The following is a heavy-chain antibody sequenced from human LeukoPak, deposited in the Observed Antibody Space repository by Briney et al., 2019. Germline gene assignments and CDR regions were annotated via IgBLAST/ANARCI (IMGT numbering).Heavy chain of an antibody. J-gene: IGHJ6*03. D-gene: IGHD4-17*01. V-gene: IGHV4-34*01. Sequence: SETLSLTCAVYGGSFSGYYWSWIRQPPGKGLEWIGEINHSGSTNYNPSLKSRVTISVDTSKNQFSLKLSSVTAADTAVYYCARVCYGDHYYYYYMDVWGKGTTVTVSS. CDR3: ARVCYGDHYYYYYMDV. CDR2: INHSGST. CDR1: GGSFSGYY.